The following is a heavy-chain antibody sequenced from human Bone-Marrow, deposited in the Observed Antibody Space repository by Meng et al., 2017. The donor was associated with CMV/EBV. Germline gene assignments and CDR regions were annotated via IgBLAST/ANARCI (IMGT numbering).Heavy chain of an antibody. CDR1: GFTFSDYY. V-gene: IGHV3-11*01. D-gene: IGHD3-3*01. Sequence: GESLKISCAASGFTFSDYYMSWIRQAPGKGLEWVSYISSSGSTIYYADSVKGRFTISRDNAKNSLYLQMNSLRAEDTAVYYCARDEGDITIFGVVIISSGMDVWGQGTTVTV. CDR3: ARDEGDITIFGVVIISSGMDV. J-gene: IGHJ6*02. CDR2: ISSSGSTI.